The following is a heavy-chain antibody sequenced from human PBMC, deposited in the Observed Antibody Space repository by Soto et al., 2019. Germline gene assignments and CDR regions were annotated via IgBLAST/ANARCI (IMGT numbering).Heavy chain of an antibody. CDR3: ARGLVGYSYGIGFRVY. D-gene: IGHD5-18*01. Sequence: ASGKVACKASGYTVTSYARHWVRQAPGQRLEWMGWINAGNGNTKYSQQFQGRVTITADESTSKAYMELSSPSSEDTAVYYCARGLVGYSYGIGFRVYWGQGTLVTVSS. J-gene: IGHJ4*02. CDR2: INAGNGNT. CDR1: GYTVTSYA. V-gene: IGHV1-3*01.